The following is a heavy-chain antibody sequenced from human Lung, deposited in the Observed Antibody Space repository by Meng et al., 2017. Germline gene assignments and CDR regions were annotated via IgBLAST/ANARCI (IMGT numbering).Heavy chain of an antibody. CDR3: ARGPTTMAHDFDY. CDR2: INHSGST. D-gene: IGHD4-11*01. V-gene: IGHV4-34*01. Sequence: GRLQRGGDGLLKPLGPPPLPCVVPGGSFSDYYWSWIRQPPGKGLEWIGEINHSGSTNYNPSLESRATISVDTSQNNLSLKLSSVTAADSAVYYCARGPTTMAHDFDYWGQGTLVTVSS. J-gene: IGHJ4*02. CDR1: GGSFSDYY.